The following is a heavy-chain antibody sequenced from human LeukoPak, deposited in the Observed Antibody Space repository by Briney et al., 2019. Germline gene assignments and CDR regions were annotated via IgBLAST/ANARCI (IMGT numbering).Heavy chain of an antibody. CDR3: AKASNDFWSGYYTY. Sequence: GGSLRLSCAASGFTFSIYWMTWVRQAPGKGLEWVANIKQDGAKKYYVDSVRGRFTISRDNSKNTLYLQMNSLRAEDTAVYYCAKASNDFWSGYYTYWGQGTLVTVSS. D-gene: IGHD3-3*01. CDR1: GFTFSIYW. J-gene: IGHJ4*02. CDR2: IKQDGAKK. V-gene: IGHV3-7*03.